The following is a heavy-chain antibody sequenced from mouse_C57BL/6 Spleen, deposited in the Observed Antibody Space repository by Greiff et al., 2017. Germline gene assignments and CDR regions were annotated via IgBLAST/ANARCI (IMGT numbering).Heavy chain of an antibody. J-gene: IGHJ2*01. D-gene: IGHD1-1*01. Sequence: EVMLVESGEGLVKPGGSLKISCAASGFTFSSYAMSWVRQTPEKRLEWVADISSGGDYIYYADTVKGRFTISRDNARNTLYLQMSSLKSEDTAMYYCTTTRGDYFDYWGQGTTLTVSS. V-gene: IGHV5-9-1*02. CDR1: GFTFSSYA. CDR3: TTTRGDYFDY. CDR2: ISSGGDYI.